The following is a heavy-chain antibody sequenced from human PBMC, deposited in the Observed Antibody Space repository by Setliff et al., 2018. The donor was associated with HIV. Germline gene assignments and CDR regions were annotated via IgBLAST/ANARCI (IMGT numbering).Heavy chain of an antibody. CDR3: AKGGYGGAYYVAGY. Sequence: GGSLRLSCVASGFTFSDYYMSWIRQAPGKGLEWVTLIYKAGKTYYADFVKGRFTIARDDTKNTVSLQMTNLEPGDTAMYYCAKGGYGGAYYVAGYWGQGTKVTVSS. CDR2: IYKAGKT. CDR1: GFTFSDYY. V-gene: IGHV3-53*01. J-gene: IGHJ4*02. D-gene: IGHD5-18*01.